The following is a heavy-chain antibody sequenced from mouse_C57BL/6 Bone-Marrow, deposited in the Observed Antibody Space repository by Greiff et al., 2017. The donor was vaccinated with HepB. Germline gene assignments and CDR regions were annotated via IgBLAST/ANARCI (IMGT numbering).Heavy chain of an antibody. J-gene: IGHJ3*01. CDR3: ARVNYYGRGGFAY. Sequence: QVTLKECGAELVKPGASVKISCKASGYAFSSYWMNWVKQRPGKGLEWIGQIYPGDGDTNYNGKFKGKATLTADKSSSTAYMQLSSLTSEDSAVYFCARVNYYGRGGFAYWGQGTLVTVSA. CDR1: GYAFSSYW. V-gene: IGHV1-80*01. CDR2: IYPGDGDT. D-gene: IGHD1-2*01.